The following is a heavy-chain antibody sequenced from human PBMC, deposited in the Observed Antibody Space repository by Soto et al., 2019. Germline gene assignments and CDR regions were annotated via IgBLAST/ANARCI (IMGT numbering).Heavy chain of an antibody. CDR1: GNTFSYRY. CDR3: ASGGAGSGPFTWELPDH. D-gene: IGHD1-26*01. V-gene: IGHV1-45*02. J-gene: IGHJ4*02. CDR2: IAPFSGDV. Sequence: QMQLVQSGAEVTKTGSSVTVSCQALGNTFSYRYLHWVRQAPGQALEWMGWIAPFSGDVHYAQKFQERVNLTRDRSINTAYMRMSSLRSEDTAKYFCASGGAGSGPFTWELPDHWGQGTLVTVSS.